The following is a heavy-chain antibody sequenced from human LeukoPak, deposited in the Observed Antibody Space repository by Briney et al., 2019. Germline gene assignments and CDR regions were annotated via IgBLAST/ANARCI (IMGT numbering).Heavy chain of an antibody. Sequence: GGFLRLSCTASGFTFGDYAMSWIRQAPGKGLEWVGFIRSKAYGETADYAASVKGRFTISRDDSKAIAYLQMNSLKTEDTAVYHCTRDRGAYNLYDYWGQGTLVTVSS. CDR3: TRDRGAYNLYDY. V-gene: IGHV3-49*03. CDR1: GFTFGDYA. J-gene: IGHJ4*02. CDR2: IRSKAYGETA. D-gene: IGHD1-1*01.